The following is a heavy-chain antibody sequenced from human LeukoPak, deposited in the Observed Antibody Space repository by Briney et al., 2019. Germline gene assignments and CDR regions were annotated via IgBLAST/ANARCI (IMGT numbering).Heavy chain of an antibody. CDR1: GYTFTSYG. V-gene: IGHV1-18*01. CDR3: ARDNSVRDEAWWFNP. Sequence: GASVKVSCKASGYTFTSYGISWVRQAPGQGLEWMGWISAYNGNTNYAQKLQGRVTMTTDTSTSTAHMELRSLRSEDTAVYYCARDNSVRDEAWWFNPWGQGTLVTVSS. J-gene: IGHJ5*02. D-gene: IGHD5-24*01. CDR2: ISAYNGNT.